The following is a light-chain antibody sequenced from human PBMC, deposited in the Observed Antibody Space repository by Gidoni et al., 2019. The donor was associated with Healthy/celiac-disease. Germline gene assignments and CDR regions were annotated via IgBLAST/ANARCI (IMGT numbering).Light chain of an antibody. Sequence: IVLTQSPATLSLSPGERATLSCRASQSVSSYLAWYQQKPGQAPRLPIYDASNRATGIPARFSGSGSGTDFTLTISSLEPEDFAVYYCQQRSNWGPLTFGGGTKVEIK. CDR1: QSVSSY. V-gene: IGKV3-11*01. CDR3: QQRSNWGPLT. CDR2: DAS. J-gene: IGKJ4*01.